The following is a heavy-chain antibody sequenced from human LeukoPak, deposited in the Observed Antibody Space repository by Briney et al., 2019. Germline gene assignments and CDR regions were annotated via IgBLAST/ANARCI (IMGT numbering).Heavy chain of an antibody. CDR3: ARDQYYYDSSGWHYYYMDV. CDR2: IYHSGST. V-gene: IGHV4-38-2*02. CDR1: GYSISSGYY. D-gene: IGHD3-22*01. J-gene: IGHJ6*03. Sequence: SETLSLTCTVSGYSISSGYYWGWIRQPPGKGLEWIGSIYHSGSTFDNPSLKSRVTISVDTSKNQFSLKLSSVTAADTAVYYCARDQYYYDSSGWHYYYMDVWGKGTTVTISS.